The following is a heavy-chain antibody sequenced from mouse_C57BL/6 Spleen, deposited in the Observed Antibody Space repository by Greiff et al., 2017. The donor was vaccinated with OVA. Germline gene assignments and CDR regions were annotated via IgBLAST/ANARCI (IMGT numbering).Heavy chain of an antibody. CDR3: AAYDAMDY. J-gene: IGHJ4*01. V-gene: IGHV1-82*01. Sequence: QVQLQQSGPELVKPGASVKISCKASGYAFSSSWMNWVKQRPGKGLEWIGRIYPGDGDTNYNGKFKGKATLTADKSSSTAYMQLSSLTAEDSAVYFCAAYDAMDYWGKGTSVTVSS. CDR1: GYAFSSSW. CDR2: IYPGDGDT.